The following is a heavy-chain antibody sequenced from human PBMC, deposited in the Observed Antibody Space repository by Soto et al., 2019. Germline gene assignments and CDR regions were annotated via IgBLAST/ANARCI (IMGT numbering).Heavy chain of an antibody. CDR2: IYPGDSDT. CDR1: GYTFTTYW. V-gene: IGHV5-51*01. J-gene: IGHJ4*02. CDR3: ARLRRLAFYSADY. Sequence: GESLKISCKGSGYTFTTYWIGWVRQMPGKGLEWMGIIYPGDSDTRYSPSFQGQVTISADKSISTAYLQWSSLKASDTAMYYCARLRRLAFYSADYWGQGTLVTVSS. D-gene: IGHD6-13*01.